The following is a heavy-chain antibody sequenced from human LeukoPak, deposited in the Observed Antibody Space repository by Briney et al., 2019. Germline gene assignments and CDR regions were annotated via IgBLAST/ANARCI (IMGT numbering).Heavy chain of an antibody. Sequence: ASVKVSCKTSGYTFTDYYIHWVRQAPGHGLEWMGVNTNYAQKFQGRVTMTRDTSTRTVYMEMSSLRSEDTALYYCARGSDYGDLDHWGQGTLVTVSS. D-gene: IGHD4-17*01. CDR2: NT. CDR1: GYTFTDYY. V-gene: IGHV1-46*01. J-gene: IGHJ4*02. CDR3: ARGSDYGDLDH.